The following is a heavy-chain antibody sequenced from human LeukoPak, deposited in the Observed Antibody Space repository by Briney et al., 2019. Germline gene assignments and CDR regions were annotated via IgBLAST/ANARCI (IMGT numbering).Heavy chain of an antibody. J-gene: IGHJ4*02. D-gene: IGHD3-10*01. CDR1: GGSISSSSYY. V-gene: IGHV4-39*07. CDR2: IYYSGST. CDR3: AREGTLYYYGSGSYWVDY. Sequence: SETLSLTCTVSGGSISSSSYYWGWIRQPPGKGLEWIGSIYYSGSTYYNPSLKSRVTISVDASKNQFSLKLSSVTAADTAVYYCAREGTLYYYGSGSYWVDYWGQGTLVTVSS.